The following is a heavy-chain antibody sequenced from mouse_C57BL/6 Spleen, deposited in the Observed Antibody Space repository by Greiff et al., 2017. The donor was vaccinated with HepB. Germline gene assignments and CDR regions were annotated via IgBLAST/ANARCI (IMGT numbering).Heavy chain of an antibody. J-gene: IGHJ2*01. CDR3: TRLRGGATVVADC. CDR1: GFNIKDDY. D-gene: IGHD1-1*01. CDR2: IDPENGDT. V-gene: IGHV14-4*01. Sequence: EVQLQQSGAELVRPGASVKLSCTASGFNIKDDYMHWVKQRPEQGLEWIGWIDPENGDTEYASKFQGKATITADTSSNTAYLQLSSLTSEDTAVYYCTRLRGGATVVADCWGQGTTLTVSS.